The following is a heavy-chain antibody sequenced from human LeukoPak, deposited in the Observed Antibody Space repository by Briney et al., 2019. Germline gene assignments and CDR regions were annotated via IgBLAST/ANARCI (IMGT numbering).Heavy chain of an antibody. CDR1: GFSFGGYW. CDR2: IKSDGSST. J-gene: IGHJ5*02. Sequence: GRSLRLSCAASGFSFGGYWMHWVREAPGKGLVWVSRIKSDGSSTTYADSVKGRFTISRDNAKNTLYLQMNSLRAEDTAVYYCARSDWFDPWGQGTLVTASS. V-gene: IGHV3-74*01. CDR3: ARSDWFDP.